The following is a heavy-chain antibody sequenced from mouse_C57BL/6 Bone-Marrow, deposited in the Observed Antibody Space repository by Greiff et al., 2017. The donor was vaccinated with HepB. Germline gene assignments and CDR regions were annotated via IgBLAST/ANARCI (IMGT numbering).Heavy chain of an antibody. CDR2: INPGSGGT. CDR1: GYAFTNYL. CDR3: ARGKKDYYGSSYFDY. J-gene: IGHJ2*01. D-gene: IGHD1-1*01. V-gene: IGHV1-54*01. Sequence: QVQLKQSGAELVRPGTSVKVSCKASGYAFTNYLIEWVKQRPGQGLEWIGVINPGSGGTNYNEKFKGKATLTADKSSSTAYMQLSSLTSEDSAVYFCARGKKDYYGSSYFDYWGQGTTLTVSS.